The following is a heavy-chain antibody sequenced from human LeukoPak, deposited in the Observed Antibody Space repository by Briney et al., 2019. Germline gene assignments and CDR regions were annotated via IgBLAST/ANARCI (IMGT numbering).Heavy chain of an antibody. Sequence: SETLSLTCTVSGGSISSYYWSWIRQPPGKGLEWIGYIYYSGSTNYNPSLKSRVTISVDTSKNQFSLKLSSVTAADTAVYYCARRASRIYSGGWYDTGDCFDYWGQGTLVTVSS. CDR2: IYYSGST. V-gene: IGHV4-59*08. J-gene: IGHJ4*02. CDR3: ARRASRIYSGGWYDTGDCFDY. CDR1: GGSISSYY. D-gene: IGHD6-19*01.